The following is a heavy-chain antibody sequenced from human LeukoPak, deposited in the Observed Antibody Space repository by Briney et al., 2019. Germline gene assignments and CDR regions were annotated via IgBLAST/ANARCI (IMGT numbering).Heavy chain of an antibody. CDR2: ISWNSGSI. V-gene: IGHV3-9*01. Sequence: GGSLRLSCAASGFTFDDYAMHWVRQAPGKGLEWVSGISWNSGSIGYADSVKGRFTISRDNAKNSLYLQMNSLRAEDTAVYYCASFRGFGDWYWGQGTLVTVSS. CDR1: GFTFDDYA. J-gene: IGHJ4*02. CDR3: ASFRGFGDWY. D-gene: IGHD3-10*01.